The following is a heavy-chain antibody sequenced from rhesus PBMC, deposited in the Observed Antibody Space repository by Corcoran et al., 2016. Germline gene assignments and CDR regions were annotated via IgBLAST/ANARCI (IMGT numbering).Heavy chain of an antibody. J-gene: IGHJ4*01. V-gene: IGHV4-169*02. CDR3: ASGNWNS. Sequence: QLQLQESGPGLVKPSETLSVTCAVSGGSISSSYWSWIRQDPGQGLAWIGYIYGSGSSTNYNPSLKSRVTLSVDTAKNQLPLKLGAVTAADTAVEDCASGNWNSWGQGVLVTVSS. D-gene: IGHD1-26*01. CDR1: GGSISSSY. CDR2: IYGSGSST.